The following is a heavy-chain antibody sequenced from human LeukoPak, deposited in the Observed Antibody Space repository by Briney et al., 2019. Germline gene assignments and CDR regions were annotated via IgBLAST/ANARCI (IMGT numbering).Heavy chain of an antibody. D-gene: IGHD6-19*01. V-gene: IGHV1-69*13. J-gene: IGHJ4*02. CDR1: GGTFGSYP. CDR3: ARNFNDGSGWFN. CDR2: IIIIFGTA. Sequence: GASVKVSCKANGGTFGSYPISWVRQASAQVLERMGGIIIIFGTANYAEKCQGRVTITGDESTSTAYMELSSLRSEDTAVYYCARNFNDGSGWFNWGQGTLVTVSS.